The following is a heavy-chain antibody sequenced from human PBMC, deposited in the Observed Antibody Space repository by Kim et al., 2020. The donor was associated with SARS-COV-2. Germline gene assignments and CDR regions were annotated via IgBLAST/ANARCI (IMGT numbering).Heavy chain of an antibody. CDR3: VRQGYDVLSGNFDRDI. Sequence: SETLSLTCSVSGGSISRRTYYWGWIRQPPGKGLEWIGSISYSGTTVSNPTLRSRVSISGDTSKNRFSLKLSSVTAADTAVYYCVRQGYDVLSGNFDRDIWGQGVLVTVSA. V-gene: IGHV4-39*01. D-gene: IGHD3-3*01. J-gene: IGHJ1*01. CDR2: ISYSGTT. CDR1: GGSISRRTYY.